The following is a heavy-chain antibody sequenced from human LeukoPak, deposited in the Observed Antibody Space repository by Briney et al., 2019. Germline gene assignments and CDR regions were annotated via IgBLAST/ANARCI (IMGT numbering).Heavy chain of an antibody. J-gene: IGHJ5*02. CDR2: ISAYNGNT. CDR3: ARVIPVTTYYYGSGSSNWFDP. CDR1: GYTFTSYG. Sequence: ASVKVSCKASGYTFTSYGISWVRQAPGQGLEWMGWISAYNGNTNYAQKLQGRVTMTTDTSTSTAHMELRNLRSDDTAVYYCARVIPVTTYYYGSGSSNWFDPWGQGTLVTVSS. V-gene: IGHV1-18*01. D-gene: IGHD3-10*01.